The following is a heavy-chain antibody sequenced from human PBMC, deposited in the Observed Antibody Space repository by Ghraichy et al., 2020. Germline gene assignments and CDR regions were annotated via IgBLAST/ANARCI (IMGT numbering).Heavy chain of an antibody. CDR2: IYNSGST. J-gene: IGHJ3*02. Sequence: SETLSLTCTVSSGSISTYYWSWIRQPPGKGLEWIGHIYNSGSTDYNPSLKSRVTISVDTSKNHFSLHLSSVTAADTAVDYCARAVHGTRDAFDIWGQGTMVTVPS. CDR1: SGSISTYY. D-gene: IGHD6-19*01. V-gene: IGHV4-59*08. CDR3: ARAVHGTRDAFDI.